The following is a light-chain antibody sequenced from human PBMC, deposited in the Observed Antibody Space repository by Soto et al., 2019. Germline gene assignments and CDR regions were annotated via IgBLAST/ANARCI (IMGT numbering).Light chain of an antibody. V-gene: IGKV3-20*01. CDR1: QSVTSNY. CDR3: QQYGSSPQVT. J-gene: IGKJ4*01. Sequence: EIVLTQSPGTLSLSPGERATLSCRASQSVTSNYLAWYQHKPGQAPRLLIHGASSRATGISDRFSGSGSGTDFTLTISRLEPEDFAVYYCQQYGSSPQVTFGGGTKVEIK. CDR2: GAS.